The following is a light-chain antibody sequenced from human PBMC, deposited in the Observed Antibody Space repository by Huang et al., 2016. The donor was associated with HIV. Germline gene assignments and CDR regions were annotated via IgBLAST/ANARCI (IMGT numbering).Light chain of an antibody. Sequence: EIVMTQSPATLSVSPGEGVTLSCRASQSVSSNLAWYQQKPGQAPRLLIYGASNRATAIPARFSGSGSGTEFTLTISSLQSEDFAVYYCQQYNNWPITFGQGTRLEIK. CDR2: GAS. J-gene: IGKJ5*01. V-gene: IGKV3-15*01. CDR3: QQYNNWPIT. CDR1: QSVSSN.